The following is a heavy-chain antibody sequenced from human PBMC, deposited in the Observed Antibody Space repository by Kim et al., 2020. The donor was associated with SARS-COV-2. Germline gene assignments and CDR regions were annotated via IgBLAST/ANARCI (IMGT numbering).Heavy chain of an antibody. CDR2: INHSGST. Sequence: SETLSLTCAVYGGSFSGYYWSWIRQPPGKGLEWIGEINHSGSTNYNPSLKSRVTISVDTSKNQFSLKLSSVTAADTAVYYCARRHRFSSPYNWFDPWGQGTLVTVSS. V-gene: IGHV4-34*01. D-gene: IGHD6-6*01. J-gene: IGHJ5*02. CDR1: GGSFSGYY. CDR3: ARRHRFSSPYNWFDP.